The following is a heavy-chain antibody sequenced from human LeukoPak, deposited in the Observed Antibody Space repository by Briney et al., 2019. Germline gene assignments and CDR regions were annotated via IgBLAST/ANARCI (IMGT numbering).Heavy chain of an antibody. J-gene: IGHJ4*02. CDR1: GFTFSSYS. Sequence: GGSLRLSCAASGFTFSSYSMNWVRQAPGKGLEWMAVIWYDGNNKYYADSVKGRFTISRDNSKNTLYLQMNSLRAEDTAVYYCARGAIKDSSGYSDYWGQGTLVTVSS. CDR2: IWYDGNNK. V-gene: IGHV3-33*08. CDR3: ARGAIKDSSGYSDY. D-gene: IGHD3-22*01.